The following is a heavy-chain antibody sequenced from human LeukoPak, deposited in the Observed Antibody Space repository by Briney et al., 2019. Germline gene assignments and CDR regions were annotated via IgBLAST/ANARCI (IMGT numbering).Heavy chain of an antibody. CDR2: INYGGST. V-gene: IGHV4-39*01. CDR1: GGSISSSNSYY. CDR3: ARDFGNWRTGY. Sequence: SETLSLTCSASGGSISSSNSYYWAWIRQPPGKGLEWIGSINYGGSTTYNPSLKSRVTISVDTSKNQFSLKLTSVTAADTAVYYCARDFGNWRTGYWGQGTLVTVSS. D-gene: IGHD1-20*01. J-gene: IGHJ4*02.